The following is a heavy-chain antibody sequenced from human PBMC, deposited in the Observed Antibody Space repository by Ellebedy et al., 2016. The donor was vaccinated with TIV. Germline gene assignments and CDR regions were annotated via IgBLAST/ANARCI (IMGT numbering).Heavy chain of an antibody. D-gene: IGHD5-24*01. V-gene: IGHV3-7*01. J-gene: IGHJ4*02. CDR1: GFTLSDYW. CDR2: IKQDGSEK. Sequence: PGGSLRLSCAASGFTLSDYWMSWVRQAPGKGLEWVANIKQDGSEKCYVDTVKGRFTISRDNANNSLYLQMSSLRAEDTAVYYCARDGEEMATISDYWGQGTLVTVSS. CDR3: ARDGEEMATISDY.